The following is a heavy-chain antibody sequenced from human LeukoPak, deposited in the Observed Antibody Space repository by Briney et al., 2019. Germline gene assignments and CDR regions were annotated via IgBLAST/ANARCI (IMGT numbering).Heavy chain of an antibody. J-gene: IGHJ6*03. V-gene: IGHV4-59*01. CDR3: ASYSSSWYPSYYYMDV. Sequence: SETLSLTCTVSGGSISSYYWSWIRQPPGKGLEWIGYIYYSGSTNYNPPLKSRVTISVDTSKNQFSLKLSSVTAADTAVYYCASYSSSWYPSYYYMDVWGKGTTVTVSS. CDR2: IYYSGST. D-gene: IGHD6-13*01. CDR1: GGSISSYY.